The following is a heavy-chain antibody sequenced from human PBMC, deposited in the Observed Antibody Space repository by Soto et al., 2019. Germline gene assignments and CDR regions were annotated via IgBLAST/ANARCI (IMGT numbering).Heavy chain of an antibody. Sequence: GGSLRLSCAASGFTFSSYWMSWVRQAPGKGLEWVANIKRDGSEKYYVDSVKGRFTISRDNAKNSLYLQMNGLRAEDTAVYYCARWFTYGNFDYFDYWGQGTQVTVSS. CDR1: GFTFSSYW. J-gene: IGHJ4*02. V-gene: IGHV3-7*01. CDR2: IKRDGSEK. CDR3: ARWFTYGNFDYFDY. D-gene: IGHD4-17*01.